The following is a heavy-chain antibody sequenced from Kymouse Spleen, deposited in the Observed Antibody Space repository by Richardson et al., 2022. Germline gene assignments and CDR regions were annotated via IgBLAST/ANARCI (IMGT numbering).Heavy chain of an antibody. D-gene: IGHD2-8*01. V-gene: IGHV3-23*04. J-gene: IGHJ4*02. CDR2: ISGSGGST. Sequence: EVQLVESGGGLVQPGGSLRLSCAASGFTFSSYAMSWVRQAPGKGLEWVSAISGSGGSTYYADSVKGRFTISRDNSKNTLYLQMNSLRAEDTAVYYCAKGIYIVLMVYAYMYFDYWGQGTLVTVSS. CDR3: AKGIYIVLMVYAYMYFDY. CDR1: GFTFSSYA.